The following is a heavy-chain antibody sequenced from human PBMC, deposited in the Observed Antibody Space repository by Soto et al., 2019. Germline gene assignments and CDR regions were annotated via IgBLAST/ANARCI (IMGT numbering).Heavy chain of an antibody. D-gene: IGHD6-6*01. CDR1: GGTFSSYA. Sequence: QVQLVQSGAAVKQPGSSVTVSCTASGGTFSSYAVNWVRQAPGQGLEWMGVVIPKASQPKYAQKFQGRVTITADYATAYMEVSSLTSDDTAVYYCARESSSPNFFYYGMDVWGQGTTVIVSS. V-gene: IGHV1-69*01. CDR3: ARESSSPNFFYYGMDV. CDR2: VIPKASQP. J-gene: IGHJ6*02.